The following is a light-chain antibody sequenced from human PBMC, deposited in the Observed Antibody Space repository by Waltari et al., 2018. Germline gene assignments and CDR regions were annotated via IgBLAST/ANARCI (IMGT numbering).Light chain of an antibody. CDR3: QQYYAYPIT. CDR2: QAS. V-gene: IGKV1-5*03. J-gene: IGKJ5*01. CDR1: QSISTS. Sequence: DIQMTQSPSTLSASVGDRVTITCRVSQSISTSLAWHQQRPGKAPNLLIYQASSLERGVPSIFSGDTSGTEFTLAISSLQPEDFATYYCQQYYAYPITFGQGTRLEIK.